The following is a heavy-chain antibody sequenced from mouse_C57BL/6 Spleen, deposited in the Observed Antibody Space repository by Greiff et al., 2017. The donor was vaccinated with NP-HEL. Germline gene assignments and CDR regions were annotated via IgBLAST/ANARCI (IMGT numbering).Heavy chain of an antibody. CDR1: GFNIKDDY. D-gene: IGHD2-2*01. CDR3: TKGGYDGWFAY. CDR2: IDPENGDT. J-gene: IGHJ3*01. Sequence: EVNVVESGAELVRPGASVKLSCTASGFNIKDDYMHWVKQRPEQGLEWIGWIDPENGDTEYASKFQGKATITADTSSNTAYLQLSSLTSEDTAVYYCTKGGYDGWFAYWGQGTLVTVSA. V-gene: IGHV14-4*01.